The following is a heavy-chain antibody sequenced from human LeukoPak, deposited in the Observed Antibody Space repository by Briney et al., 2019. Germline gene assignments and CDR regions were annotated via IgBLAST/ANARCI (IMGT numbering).Heavy chain of an antibody. V-gene: IGHV3-53*05. CDR1: GFTVSDNY. Sequence: PGGSLRLSCAASGFTVSDNYMSWVRQAPGKGLEWVSAIYADGTTYYADSVKGRFTISRDNSKNTPYLQMNSLRAADTAVYYCARDKGTSYLSSFDYWGQGTLVTVSS. CDR2: IYADGTT. D-gene: IGHD6-6*01. CDR3: ARDKGTSYLSSFDY. J-gene: IGHJ4*02.